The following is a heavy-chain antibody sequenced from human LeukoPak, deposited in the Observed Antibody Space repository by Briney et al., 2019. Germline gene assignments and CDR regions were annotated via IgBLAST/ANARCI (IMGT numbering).Heavy chain of an antibody. Sequence: ASVKVSCKASGYTFTSYDINWVRQATGQGLEGMGWMNPNSGNTGYAQKFQGRVTITRNTSISTAYMELSSLRSEDTAVYYCARGPRRYFDWTNWFDPWGQGTLVTVSS. V-gene: IGHV1-8*03. CDR1: GYTFTSYD. J-gene: IGHJ5*02. D-gene: IGHD3-9*01. CDR3: ARGPRRYFDWTNWFDP. CDR2: MNPNSGNT.